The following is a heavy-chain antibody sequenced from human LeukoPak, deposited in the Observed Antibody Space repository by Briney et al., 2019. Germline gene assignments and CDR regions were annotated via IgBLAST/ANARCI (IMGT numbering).Heavy chain of an antibody. Sequence: GESLKISCAASGFTVSSNYMSWVRQAPGKGLEWVSVIYSDLSTYYADSVKGRFTISRDNSKNTLYLHMNSLRAEDTAVYYCARVGSPGWGQGTLVTVSS. CDR1: GFTVSSNY. J-gene: IGHJ4*02. CDR3: ARVGSPG. D-gene: IGHD3-10*01. CDR2: IYSDLST. V-gene: IGHV3-53*01.